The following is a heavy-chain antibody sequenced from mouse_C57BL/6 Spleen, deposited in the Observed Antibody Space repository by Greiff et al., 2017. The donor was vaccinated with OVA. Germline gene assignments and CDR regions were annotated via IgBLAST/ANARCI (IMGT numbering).Heavy chain of an antibody. CDR1: GYTFTSYD. CDR2: IYPRDGST. J-gene: IGHJ3*01. V-gene: IGHV1-85*01. D-gene: IGHD4-1*01. Sequence: VKVVESGPELVKPGASVKLSCKASGYTFTSYDINWVKQRPGQGLEWIGWIYPRDGSTKYNEKFKGKATLTVDTSSSTAYMELHSLTSEDAAVYFCANWVPFAYWGQGTLVTVSA. CDR3: ANWVPFAY.